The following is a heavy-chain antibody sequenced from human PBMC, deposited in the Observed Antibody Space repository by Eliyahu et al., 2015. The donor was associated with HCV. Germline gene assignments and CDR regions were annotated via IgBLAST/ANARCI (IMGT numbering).Heavy chain of an antibody. CDR3: ARLRGGTYYFDY. J-gene: IGHJ4*02. CDR1: GFSLRTSGMR. CDR2: IDWDDDK. D-gene: IGHD3-16*01. V-gene: IGHV2-70*04. Sequence: QVTLKESGPALVKPTQTLTLTCTFSGFSLRTSGMRVSWIRQPPGKALEWLARIDWDDDKFYSTSLKTRLTISKDTSKNQVVLTMTNMDPVDTATYYCARLRGGTYYFDYWGQGTLVTVSS.